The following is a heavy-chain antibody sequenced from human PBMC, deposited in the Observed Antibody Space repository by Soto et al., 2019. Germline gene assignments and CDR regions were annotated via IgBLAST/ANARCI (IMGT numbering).Heavy chain of an antibody. J-gene: IGHJ4*02. CDR1: GLTFSSYW. CDR3: ALSHTVTTDY. Sequence: EVQLVESGGGLVQPGGSLRLSCAASGLTFSSYWMHWVRQAPGKGLVWVSRINSDGSSTSYADSVKGRFTISRDNAKNTLYLQMNSLRAEDTPVYYCALSHTVTTDYWGQGTLVTVAS. D-gene: IGHD4-17*01. V-gene: IGHV3-74*01. CDR2: INSDGSST.